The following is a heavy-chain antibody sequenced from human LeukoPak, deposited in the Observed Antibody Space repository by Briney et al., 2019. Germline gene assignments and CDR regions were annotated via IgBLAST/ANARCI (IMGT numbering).Heavy chain of an antibody. CDR1: GFTFSSYA. V-gene: IGHV3-23*01. D-gene: IGHD6-19*01. J-gene: IGHJ4*02. Sequence: GGSLRLSCAASGFTFSSYAMSWVRQAPGKGLEWVSAISGSGGSTYYADSVKGRFTISRDNSKNSVYLQMDSLRAEDTALYFCVKGYSSAYYFNYFDYWGQGTLVTVSS. CDR2: ISGSGGST. CDR3: VKGYSSAYYFNYFDY.